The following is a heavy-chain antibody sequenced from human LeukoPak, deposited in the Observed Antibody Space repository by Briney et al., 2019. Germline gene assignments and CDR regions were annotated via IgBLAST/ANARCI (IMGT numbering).Heavy chain of an antibody. D-gene: IGHD5-18*01. CDR1: GYTFTSYY. Sequence: EASVKVSCKASGYTFTSYYMHWVRQAPGQGLEWMGIINPSGGSTSYAQKFQGRVTMTRDTSTSTVYMELSSLRSEDTAVYYCARDRVGTAMVTGYFDYWGQGTLVTVSS. CDR2: INPSGGST. CDR3: ARDRVGTAMVTGYFDY. V-gene: IGHV1-46*01. J-gene: IGHJ4*02.